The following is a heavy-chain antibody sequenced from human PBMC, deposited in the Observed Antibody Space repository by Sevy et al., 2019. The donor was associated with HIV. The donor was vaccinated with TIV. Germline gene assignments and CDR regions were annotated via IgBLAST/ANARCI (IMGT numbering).Heavy chain of an antibody. V-gene: IGHV3-23*01. J-gene: IGHJ3*02. D-gene: IGHD6-6*01. CDR3: AKDKYSSSSGRGAFDI. Sequence: GGSLRRSCAASGFTFSSYAMSWVRQAPGKGLEWVSAISGSGGSTYYADSVKGRFTISRDNSKNTLYLQMNSLRAEDTAVYYCAKDKYSSSSGRGAFDIWGQGTTVSVSS. CDR1: GFTFSSYA. CDR2: ISGSGGST.